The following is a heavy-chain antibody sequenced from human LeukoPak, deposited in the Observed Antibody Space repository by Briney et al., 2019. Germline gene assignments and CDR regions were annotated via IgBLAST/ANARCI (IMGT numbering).Heavy chain of an antibody. V-gene: IGHV3-33*01. J-gene: IGHJ6*02. CDR2: IWYDGSNK. Sequence: GRSLRLSCAASGFTFSSYGMHWVRQAPGKGLEWVAVIWYDGSNKYYADSVKGRFTISRDNSKNTLYLQMNSLRAEDTAVYYCARGDTVTTYYYYYYGMDVWGQGTTVTVSS. CDR1: GFTFSSYG. CDR3: ARGDTVTTYYYYYYGMDV. D-gene: IGHD4-17*01.